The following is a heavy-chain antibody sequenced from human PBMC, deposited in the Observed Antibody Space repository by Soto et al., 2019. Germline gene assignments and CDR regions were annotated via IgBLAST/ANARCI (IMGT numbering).Heavy chain of an antibody. CDR2: IDSSDTTI. J-gene: IGHJ4*02. Sequence: QVQLVESGGGLVKPGGSLRLSCAASGFTFTDYYMSWIRQAPGKGLEWVSYIDSSDTTIYYADSVRGRFTVARDNAKNSLYLQMNSLRADDTAVYYCARHRKLVPGEDSWGQGTLVTLAS. D-gene: IGHD2-8*02. CDR3: ARHRKLVPGEDS. V-gene: IGHV3-11*01. CDR1: GFTFTDYY.